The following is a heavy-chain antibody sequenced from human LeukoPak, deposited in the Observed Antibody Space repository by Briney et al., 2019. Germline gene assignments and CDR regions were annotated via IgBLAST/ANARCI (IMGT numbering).Heavy chain of an antibody. CDR3: ASGGFNWYMDV. D-gene: IGHD1-1*01. Sequence: SVTVSCKASGGTFIIYAISWVRQAPGQGLEWMGGIIPIFGTANYAQKFQGRVTITADESTSTAYMELSSLRSEDTAVYYCASGGFNWYMDVWGKGTTVTVSS. CDR2: IIPIFGTA. J-gene: IGHJ6*03. CDR1: GGTFIIYA. V-gene: IGHV1-69*13.